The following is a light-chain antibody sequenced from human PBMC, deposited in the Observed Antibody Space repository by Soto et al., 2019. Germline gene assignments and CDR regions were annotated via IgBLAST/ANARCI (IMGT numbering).Light chain of an antibody. CDR2: DAS. J-gene: IGKJ3*01. CDR1: QSVSSY. V-gene: IGKV3-11*01. CDR3: QQGSNWLFT. Sequence: EMVLTQSPATLSLSPGERATLACRASQSVSSYLAWYQQKPGQAPRLLIYDASNRATGIPARFSGSGSGTDFPLTISSLEPEDFAVYYCQQGSNWLFTVGPGTKVDIK.